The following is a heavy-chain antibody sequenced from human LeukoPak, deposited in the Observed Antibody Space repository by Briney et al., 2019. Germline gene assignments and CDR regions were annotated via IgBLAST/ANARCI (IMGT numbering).Heavy chain of an antibody. D-gene: IGHD3-22*01. V-gene: IGHV1-2*02. CDR1: GYTFTGYY. CDR2: INPNSGGT. Sequence: ASAKVSCKASGYTFTGYYMHWVRQAPGQGLEWMGWINPNSGGTNYAQKFQGRVTMTRDTSISAAYMELSRLRSDDTAVYYCARDVAYYYDSSGPIDYWGQGTLVTVSS. J-gene: IGHJ4*02. CDR3: ARDVAYYYDSSGPIDY.